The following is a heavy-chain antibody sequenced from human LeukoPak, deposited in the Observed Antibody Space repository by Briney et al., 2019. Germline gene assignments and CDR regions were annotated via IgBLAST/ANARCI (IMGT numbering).Heavy chain of an antibody. CDR1: GFTFSSYG. CDR3: AKVLLSYSYGYCFDY. Sequence: GGSLRLSCAAPGFTFSSYGMHWVRQAPGKGLEWVAVISYDGSNKYYADSVKGRFTISRDNSKNTLYLQMNSLRAEDTAVYYCAKVLLSYSYGYCFDYWGQGTLVTVSS. D-gene: IGHD5-18*01. J-gene: IGHJ4*02. V-gene: IGHV3-30*18. CDR2: ISYDGSNK.